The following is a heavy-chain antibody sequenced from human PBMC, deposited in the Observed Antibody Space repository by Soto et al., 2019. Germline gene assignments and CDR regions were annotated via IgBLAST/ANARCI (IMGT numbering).Heavy chain of an antibody. V-gene: IGHV3-30*18. CDR3: AKDPRYFDWLSNNWFDP. D-gene: IGHD3-9*01. CDR1: GFTFSSYG. CDR2: ISYDGSNK. Sequence: PGGSLRLSCAASGFTFSSYGMHWVRQAPGKGLEWVAVISYDGSNKYYADSVKGRLTISRDNSKNTLYLQMNSLRAEDTAVYYCAKDPRYFDWLSNNWFDPWGQGTQVTVSS. J-gene: IGHJ5*02.